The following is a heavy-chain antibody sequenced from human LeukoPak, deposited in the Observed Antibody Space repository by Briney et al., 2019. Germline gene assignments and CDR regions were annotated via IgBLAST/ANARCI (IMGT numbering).Heavy chain of an antibody. D-gene: IGHD3-22*01. CDR1: GFTFSSYG. V-gene: IGHV3-48*01. CDR2: ISSSGTTI. CDR3: ARGAPSYYDSSGYYYIGY. J-gene: IGHJ4*02. Sequence: PGGSLRLSCAASGFTFSSYGMHWVRQAPGKGLEWVSYISSSGTTIYYADSVKGRFTISRDNAKNSLYLQMNSLRAEDTAVYYCARGAPSYYDSSGYYYIGYWGQGTLVTVSS.